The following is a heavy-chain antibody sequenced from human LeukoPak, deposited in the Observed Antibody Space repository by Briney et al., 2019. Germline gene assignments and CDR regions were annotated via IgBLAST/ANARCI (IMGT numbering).Heavy chain of an antibody. CDR2: IQPGGSTR. CDR1: GFPFSSHW. Sequence: GGSLRLSCAASGFPFSSHWLHWVRQAPGQGLEWVSRIQPGGSTRNYADSVKGRFTVSRDDARNTLFLQMNSLRAEDTAVYFCTRDFSYGYFDYWGQGALVIVSS. CDR3: TRDFSYGYFDY. J-gene: IGHJ4*02. V-gene: IGHV3-74*01. D-gene: IGHD5-18*01.